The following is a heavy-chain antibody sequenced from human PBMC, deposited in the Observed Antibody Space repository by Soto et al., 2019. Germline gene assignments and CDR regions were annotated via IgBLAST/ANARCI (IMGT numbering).Heavy chain of an antibody. J-gene: IGHJ4*02. CDR1: GFLLSNSY. D-gene: IGHD6-6*01. Sequence: SLPLSYETSGFLLSNSYMRWFRQAPGKGLDWLSTITSSGNTKYYADSVKGRFTISRDNAKNSLYLQMNSLRAEDTAMYYCARSPSLVPFDYWGQGTLVTVSS. CDR3: ARSPSLVPFDY. CDR2: ITSSGNTK. V-gene: IGHV3-11*01.